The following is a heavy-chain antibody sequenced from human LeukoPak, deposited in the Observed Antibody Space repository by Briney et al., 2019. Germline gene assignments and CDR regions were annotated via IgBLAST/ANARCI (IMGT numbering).Heavy chain of an antibody. CDR2: VHYSGST. D-gene: IGHD3-3*01. CDR1: GASISNSAYY. Sequence: SETLSPTCTVSGASISNSAYYWLWIRQPPGEGLECIGTVHYSGSTFYNPSLESRVNISVDTSKNQFSLQLSSVTAADTAVYYCARLFFVIDTWGQGTLVTVSS. J-gene: IGHJ5*02. V-gene: IGHV4-39*01. CDR3: ARLFFVIDT.